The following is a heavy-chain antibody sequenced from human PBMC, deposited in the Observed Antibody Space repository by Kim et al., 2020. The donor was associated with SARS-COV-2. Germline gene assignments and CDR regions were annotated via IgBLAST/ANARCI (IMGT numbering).Heavy chain of an antibody. J-gene: IGHJ6*02. V-gene: IGHV1-8*01. Sequence: ASVKVSCKASGYTFTSYDINWVRQATGQGLEWMGWMNPNSGNTGYAQKFQGRATMTRNTSISTAYMELSSLRSEDTAVYYCTRYLYYYDSSGFPRIPYGMDVWGQGTTVPVPS. D-gene: IGHD3-22*01. CDR2: MNPNSGNT. CDR3: TRYLYYYDSSGFPRIPYGMDV. CDR1: GYTFTSYD.